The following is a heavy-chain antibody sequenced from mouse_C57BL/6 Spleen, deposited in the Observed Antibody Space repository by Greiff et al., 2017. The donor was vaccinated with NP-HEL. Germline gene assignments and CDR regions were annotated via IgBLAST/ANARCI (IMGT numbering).Heavy chain of an antibody. Sequence: VQLVESGPGLVAPSQSLSITCTVSGFSLTSYGVHWVRQPPGKGLEWLVVIWSDGSTTYNSALKSRLSISKDNSKSQVFLKMNSLQTDDTAMYYCARHESYYSNFAWFAYWGQGTLVTVSA. D-gene: IGHD2-5*01. V-gene: IGHV2-6-1*01. CDR2: IWSDGST. CDR3: ARHESYYSNFAWFAY. J-gene: IGHJ3*01. CDR1: GFSLTSYG.